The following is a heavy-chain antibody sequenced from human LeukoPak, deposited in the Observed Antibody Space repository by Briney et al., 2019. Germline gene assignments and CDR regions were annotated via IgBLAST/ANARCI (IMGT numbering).Heavy chain of an antibody. CDR2: VDPEDGET. CDR1: GYTFTDYY. Sequence: GASVKISCKASGYTFTDYYMHWVQQAPGKGLEWMGCVDPEDGETIYAEKFQGRVTITADTSTDTAYMELSSLRSEDTAVYYCATVYIGCSGGSCHGPFDYWGQGTLVTVSS. J-gene: IGHJ4*02. D-gene: IGHD2-15*01. V-gene: IGHV1-69-2*01. CDR3: ATVYIGCSGGSCHGPFDY.